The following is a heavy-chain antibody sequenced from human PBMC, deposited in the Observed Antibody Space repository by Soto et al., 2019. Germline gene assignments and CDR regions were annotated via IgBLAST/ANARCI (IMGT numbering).Heavy chain of an antibody. Sequence: GGSLRLSCAASGFTFSSYSMNWVRQAPGKGLEWVSSISSSSSYIYYADSVKGRFTISRDNAKNSLYLQMNSLRAEDTAVYYCARDLGAMGSSSWYFDYWGQGTLVTVSS. CDR2: ISSSSSYI. J-gene: IGHJ4*02. CDR3: ARDLGAMGSSSWYFDY. D-gene: IGHD6-13*01. V-gene: IGHV3-21*01. CDR1: GFTFSSYS.